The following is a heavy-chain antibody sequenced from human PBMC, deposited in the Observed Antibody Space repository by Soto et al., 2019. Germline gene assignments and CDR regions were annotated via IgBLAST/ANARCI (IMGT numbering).Heavy chain of an antibody. Sequence: SGGSLRLSCAASGFTFSSYGMHWVRQAPGKGLEWVAIISYDGSNKYYADSVKGRFTISRDNSKNTVYLQMNSLRAEDTAVYYSAKDRPSRWLLVPQKMYSGPRIAYDAFDIWGQGTMVTVSS. CDR1: GFTFSSYG. CDR2: ISYDGSNK. J-gene: IGHJ3*02. V-gene: IGHV3-30*18. D-gene: IGHD1-26*01. CDR3: AKDRPSRWLLVPQKMYSGPRIAYDAFDI.